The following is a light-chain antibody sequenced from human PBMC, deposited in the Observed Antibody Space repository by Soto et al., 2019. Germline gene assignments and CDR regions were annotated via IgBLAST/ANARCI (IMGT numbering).Light chain of an antibody. CDR2: KAS. CDR1: QNVGDR. J-gene: IGKJ1*01. Sequence: QRTQSPSSGSASVGDSLTITCRASQNVGDRLGWYQQKLGTQTQLLIQKASILQPGIPYRVSGSGSSTYVTLTISSLQPEDSATYYCQQANSFPWTFGQGTKVDIK. CDR3: QQANSFPWT. V-gene: IGKV1-12*01.